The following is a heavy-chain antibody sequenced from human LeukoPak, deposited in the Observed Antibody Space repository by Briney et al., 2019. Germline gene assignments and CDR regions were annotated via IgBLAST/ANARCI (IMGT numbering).Heavy chain of an antibody. Sequence: GGSLRLSCVGSGFSFSSYWMSWVRQAPGKGLEWVSAISGSGGSTYYADSVKGRFTISRDNSKNTLYLQMNSLRAEDTAVYYCATEPKKYYYDSSGYYLWGQGTLVTVSS. CDR1: GFSFSSYW. J-gene: IGHJ4*02. V-gene: IGHV3-23*01. CDR2: ISGSGGST. D-gene: IGHD3-22*01. CDR3: ATEPKKYYYDSSGYYL.